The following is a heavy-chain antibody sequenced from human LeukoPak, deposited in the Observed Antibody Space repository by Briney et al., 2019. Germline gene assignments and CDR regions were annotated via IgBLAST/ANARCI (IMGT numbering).Heavy chain of an antibody. CDR1: GGSISSYY. Sequence: PSETLSLTCTVSGGSISSYYWSWIRQPPGEGLEWIGYIYYSGSTNYNPSPKSRVTISVDTSKNQFSLKLSSVTAADTAVYYCAREEDADGSGRGIDYWGQGTLVTVSS. CDR3: AREEDADGSGRGIDY. J-gene: IGHJ4*02. CDR2: IYYSGST. D-gene: IGHD3-10*01. V-gene: IGHV4-59*01.